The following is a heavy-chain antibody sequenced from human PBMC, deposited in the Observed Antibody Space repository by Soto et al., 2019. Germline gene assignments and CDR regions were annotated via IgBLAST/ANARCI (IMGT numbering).Heavy chain of an antibody. J-gene: IGHJ6*02. CDR1: GFTFSSYS. CDR2: ISSSSSYI. D-gene: IGHD5-18*01. Sequence: EVQLVESGGGLVKPGGSLRLSCAASGFTFSSYSMNWVRQAPGKGLEWVSSISSSSSYIYYADSVKGRFTISRDNAKNSLYLQMNSLRAEDTAVYYCARDLPREVDTAMVLKANYFYGMDVWGQGTTVTVSS. CDR3: ARDLPREVDTAMVLKANYFYGMDV. V-gene: IGHV3-21*01.